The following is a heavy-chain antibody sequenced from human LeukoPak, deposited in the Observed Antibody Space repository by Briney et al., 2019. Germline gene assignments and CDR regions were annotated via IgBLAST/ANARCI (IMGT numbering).Heavy chain of an antibody. V-gene: IGHV3-33*01. CDR2: IWYDGSNK. CDR1: GFTFSSYG. Sequence: GGSLSLSWAASGFTFSSYGMHWVRQAPGKGLEWGAVIWYDGSNKYYADSVKGRFTISRDNSKNTLYLQMNSLRAEDTAVYYCARENGDEYYFDYWGQGTLVTVSS. J-gene: IGHJ4*02. CDR3: ARENGDEYYFDY. D-gene: IGHD4-17*01.